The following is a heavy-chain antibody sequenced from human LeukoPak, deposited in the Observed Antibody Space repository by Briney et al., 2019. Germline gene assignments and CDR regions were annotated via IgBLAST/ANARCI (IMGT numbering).Heavy chain of an antibody. CDR2: IWFDGNNK. CDR3: ARDMAGRTSWSSGGVMDY. V-gene: IGHV3-33*01. CDR1: GFTFSSYG. J-gene: IGHJ4*02. D-gene: IGHD2-15*01. Sequence: GGSLRLACAASGFTFSSYGVHWVRQAPGKGLEWVAVIWFDGNNKYYADSVKGRFTISRDNSKNTVSLQMNSLRAEDTAVYYCARDMAGRTSWSSGGVMDYWGQGTLVTVSS.